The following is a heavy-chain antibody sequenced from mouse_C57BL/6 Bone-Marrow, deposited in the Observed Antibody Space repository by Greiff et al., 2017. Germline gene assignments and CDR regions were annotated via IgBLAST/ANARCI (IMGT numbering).Heavy chain of an antibody. CDR1: GFTFSDYY. V-gene: IGHV5-12*01. CDR3: ARQGFDY. CDR2: ISNGGGST. Sequence: EVKLMESGGGLVQPGGSLKLSCAASGFTFSDYYMYWVRQTPEKRLEWVAYISNGGGSTYYPDTVKGRFTISRDNAKNTLYLQMSRLKSEDTAMYCCARQGFDYWGTGTTLTVSA. J-gene: IGHJ2*01.